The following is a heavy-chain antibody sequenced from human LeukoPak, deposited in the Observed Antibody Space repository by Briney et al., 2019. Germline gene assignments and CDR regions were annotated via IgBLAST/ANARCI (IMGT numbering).Heavy chain of an antibody. Sequence: PGGSLRLSCAPSGITFSSSAMSWVRLGPGKGLEWVSNITDTGANTFYADSERRLITISRDNSRDTLYLQMNSVGAEDPAVYYCVKAAAKWFGSWGQGTLVTVSS. CDR3: VKAAAKWFGS. CDR2: ITDTGANT. CDR1: GITFSSSA. J-gene: IGHJ5*01. V-gene: IGHV3-23*01. D-gene: IGHD6-25*01.